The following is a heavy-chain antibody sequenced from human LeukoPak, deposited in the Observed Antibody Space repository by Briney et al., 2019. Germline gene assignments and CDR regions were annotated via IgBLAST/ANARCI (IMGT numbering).Heavy chain of an antibody. J-gene: IGHJ4*02. Sequence: GGSLRLSCAASGFTFSTYWMTWVRQAPGKGLEWVANMNQDGSEKYYVDSVKGRFTISRDNATNSLYLQMNNLRAEDTAVYYCARGVYDINYWGQGTLVTVSS. CDR1: GFTFSTYW. D-gene: IGHD3-22*01. V-gene: IGHV3-7*01. CDR3: ARGVYDINY. CDR2: MNQDGSEK.